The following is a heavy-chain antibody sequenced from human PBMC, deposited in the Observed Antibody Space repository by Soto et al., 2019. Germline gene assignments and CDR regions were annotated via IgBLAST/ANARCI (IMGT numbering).Heavy chain of an antibody. Sequence: QVQLVQSGAEVKKPGSSVRVSCKSSGGPFSNYAISWVRQAPGQGLEWMGGIIPIFVTADYPQKFQDRVTITADESTGTAYLALRRLRFADPAVYYCARALEPRVRSGYAFALWGQATMVTVSS. CDR3: ARALEPRVRSGYAFAL. CDR2: IIPIFVTA. V-gene: IGHV1-69*01. J-gene: IGHJ3*01. CDR1: GGPFSNYA. D-gene: IGHD3-3*01.